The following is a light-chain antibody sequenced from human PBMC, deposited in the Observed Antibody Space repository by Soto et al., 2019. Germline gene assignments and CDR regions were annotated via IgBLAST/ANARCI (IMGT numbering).Light chain of an antibody. CDR1: QSISSY. V-gene: IGKV1-39*01. CDR2: AAA. J-gene: IGKJ4*01. Sequence: DIQMTQSPSSLSASVGDRVTITCRASQSISSYLNWYQQKPGKAPRLLIHAAASLQGGVPSRFSGSGSGTDFTLTISSLQPEDSANYYCQQSYSIPPLTFGGGTKVEIK. CDR3: QQSYSIPPLT.